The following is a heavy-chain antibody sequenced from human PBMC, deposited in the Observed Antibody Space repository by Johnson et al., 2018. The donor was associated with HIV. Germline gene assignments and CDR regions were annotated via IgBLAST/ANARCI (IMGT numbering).Heavy chain of an antibody. Sequence: EVQLVESGGGLVQPGGSLRLSCAASGFTVSSNYMNWVRQAPGKGLEWVSALSGTGDSTYYADSVKGRFTISRDNAKKTLYLQMNSLRAEDTAVYYCARERIGYSSSGDAFDIWGQGTMVTVSS. CDR2: SGTGDST. CDR1: GFTVSSNY. J-gene: IGHJ3*02. CDR3: ARERIGYSSSGDAFDI. D-gene: IGHD2-2*01. V-gene: IGHV3-66*01.